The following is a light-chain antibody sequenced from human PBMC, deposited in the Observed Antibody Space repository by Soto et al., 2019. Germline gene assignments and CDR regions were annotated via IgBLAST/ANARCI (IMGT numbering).Light chain of an antibody. CDR2: AAS. V-gene: IGKV1-39*01. J-gene: IGKJ4*01. CDR1: QSITNY. CDR3: DQSNSRPPT. Sequence: DIQMTQSPSALSASVGDRVTITCRASQSITNYLNWYQHKPGQAPNLLIYAASTLQAGVPSRFRGSGSGTDFTLTISSLQPEDFATYFGDQSNSRPPTFGGGTKVEIK.